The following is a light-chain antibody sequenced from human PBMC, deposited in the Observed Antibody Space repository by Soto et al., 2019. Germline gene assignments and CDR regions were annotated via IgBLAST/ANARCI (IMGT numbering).Light chain of an antibody. CDR3: SSYTTSNTRQLV. V-gene: IGLV2-14*03. Sequence: QSVLTQPASVSGSPGQSITISCTGTSSDVGGYNYVSWYQHHPGKAPKLLIYDVSNRPSGISNRFSGSKSDNTASLTISGLQPEDEADYYCSSYTTSNTRQLVFGTVTKVTVL. CDR2: DVS. J-gene: IGLJ1*01. CDR1: SSDVGGYNY.